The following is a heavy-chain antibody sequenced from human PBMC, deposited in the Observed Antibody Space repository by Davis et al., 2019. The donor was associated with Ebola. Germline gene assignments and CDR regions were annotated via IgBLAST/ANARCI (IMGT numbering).Heavy chain of an antibody. V-gene: IGHV1-3*01. CDR3: ARDRPVGATLFDY. D-gene: IGHD1-26*01. Sequence: ASVKVSCKASGYTFTRYAMHWVRQAPGQRLEWMGWINAGDGNTKYSQRFQGRVTITRDTSASTAYMELSSLRSEDTAVYYCARDRPVGATLFDYWGQGTLVTVSS. CDR1: GYTFTRYA. J-gene: IGHJ4*02. CDR2: INAGDGNT.